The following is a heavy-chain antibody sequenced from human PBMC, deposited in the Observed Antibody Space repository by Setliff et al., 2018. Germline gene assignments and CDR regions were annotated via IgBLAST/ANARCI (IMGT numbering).Heavy chain of an antibody. Sequence: PGGSLRLSCAVSGFTFNNYSVNWVRLAPGKGLEWVSSISLSSSYIFYADSVKGRFTVSRDISRNTVFLDMNSLRAEDTAVYYCAPHSRSSDWRALDYWGQGTLVTVSS. J-gene: IGHJ4*02. V-gene: IGHV3-21*04. D-gene: IGHD2-2*01. CDR1: GFTFNNYS. CDR2: ISLSSSYI. CDR3: APHSRSSDWRALDY.